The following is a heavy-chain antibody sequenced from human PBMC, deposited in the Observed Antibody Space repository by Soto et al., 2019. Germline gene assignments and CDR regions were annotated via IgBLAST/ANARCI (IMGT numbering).Heavy chain of an antibody. CDR3: ARGKYSSGWYFWYFDY. CDR2: IYYSGST. V-gene: IGHV4-39*01. CDR1: GGSVSSSGNY. D-gene: IGHD6-19*01. J-gene: IGHJ4*02. Sequence: SETRSLTCTVSGGSVSSSGNYWGWLRQPPGKGLEWIGSIYYSGSTYYNPSLKSRVTTSVDTSKNQFSLKLSSVTAADTAVYYCARGKYSSGWYFWYFDYWGQGTLVTVSS.